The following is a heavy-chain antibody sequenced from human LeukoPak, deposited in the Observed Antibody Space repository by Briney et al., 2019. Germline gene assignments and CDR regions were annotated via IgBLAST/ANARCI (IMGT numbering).Heavy chain of an antibody. CDR1: GGSISSYY. CDR2: IYTSGST. V-gene: IGHV4-4*09. CDR3: VRQRTSSSSFDP. J-gene: IGHJ5*02. D-gene: IGHD6-13*01. Sequence: SETLSLTCTVSGGSISSYYWTWIRQPPGKRLEWIGYIYTSGSTNYNPSLKSRVTISVDTSKNQFSLKLSSVTAADTAVYYCVRQRTSSSSFDPWGQGTLVTVSS.